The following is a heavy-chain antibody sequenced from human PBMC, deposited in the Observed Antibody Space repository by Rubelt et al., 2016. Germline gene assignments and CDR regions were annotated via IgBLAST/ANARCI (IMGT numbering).Heavy chain of an antibody. CDR2: IYYSGST. Sequence: QVQLQESGPGLVKPSETLSLTCTVSGGSISSYYWSWIRRPPGKGLEWIGYIYYSGSTNYNPSLKSRVTISVDTSKNQFSLKLSSVTAADTAVYYCARTKDEGYYYYGMDVWGQGTTVTVSS. V-gene: IGHV4-59*01. D-gene: IGHD2-15*01. CDR3: ARTKDEGYYYYGMDV. CDR1: GGSISSYY. J-gene: IGHJ6*02.